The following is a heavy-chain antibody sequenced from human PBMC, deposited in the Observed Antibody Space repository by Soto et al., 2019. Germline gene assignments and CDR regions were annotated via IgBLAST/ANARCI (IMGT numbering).Heavy chain of an antibody. D-gene: IGHD3-16*02. CDR3: ARHIPPGYTYNWFDP. CDR2: IYYSGST. V-gene: IGHV4-39*01. J-gene: IGHJ5*02. Sequence: QLQLQESGPGLVKPSETLSLTCTVSGGSISSSSYYWGWIRQPPGKGLEWIGSIYYSGSTYYNPSLKSRVTISVDTSKNQFSLKLSSVTAADTAVYYCARHIPPGYTYNWFDPWGQGTLVTVSS. CDR1: GGSISSSSYY.